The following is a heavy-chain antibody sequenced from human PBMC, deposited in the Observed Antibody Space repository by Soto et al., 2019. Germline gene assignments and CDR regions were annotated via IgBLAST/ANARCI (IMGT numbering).Heavy chain of an antibody. D-gene: IGHD5-12*01. CDR3: ARGEREMARITATEIGENWYFEL. CDR2: IIPIFGTA. Sequence: QVQLVQSGAEVKKPGSSVKVSCKASGGTFSSYAISWVRQAPGQGLEWMGGIIPIFGTANYAQKFQGRVTITADESMSTAYMELSSLRSEDTAVYYCARGEREMARITATEIGENWYFELWCRGTLVTVSS. J-gene: IGHJ2*01. V-gene: IGHV1-69*01. CDR1: GGTFSSYA.